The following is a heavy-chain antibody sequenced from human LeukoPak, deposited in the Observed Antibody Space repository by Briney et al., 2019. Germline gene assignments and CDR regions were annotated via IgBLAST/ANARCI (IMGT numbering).Heavy chain of an antibody. CDR2: INSDGSWT. Sequence: GGSLRLSCAASGNYWMHWVRQVPGKGLVWVSHINSDGSWTSYADSVKGRFTISKDNAKNTVYLQMNSLRAEDTAVYFCAKQSAGSAAWYSLHYDFWGQGTLVTVSS. CDR3: AKQSAGSAAWYSLHYDF. J-gene: IGHJ4*02. CDR1: GNYW. D-gene: IGHD6-13*01. V-gene: IGHV3-74*01.